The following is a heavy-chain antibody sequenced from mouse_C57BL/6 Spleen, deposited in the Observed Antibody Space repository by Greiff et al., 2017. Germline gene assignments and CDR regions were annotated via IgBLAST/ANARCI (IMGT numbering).Heavy chain of an antibody. D-gene: IGHD1-1*01. Sequence: EVQLQQSGPELVKPGASVKISCKASGYTFTDYYMNWVKQSHGKSLEWIGDINPNNGGTSYNQKFKGKATLTVDKSSSTAYMELRSLTSEDSAVYYCARWGYYGSLFAYWGQGTLVTVSA. J-gene: IGHJ3*01. CDR2: INPNNGGT. CDR3: ARWGYYGSLFAY. V-gene: IGHV1-26*01. CDR1: GYTFTDYY.